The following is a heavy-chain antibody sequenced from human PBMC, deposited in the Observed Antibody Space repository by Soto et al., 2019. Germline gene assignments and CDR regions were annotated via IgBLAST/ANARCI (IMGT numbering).Heavy chain of an antibody. D-gene: IGHD2-2*01. CDR3: ARSYCSSTSCRYYMDV. CDR2: IYYSGST. J-gene: IGHJ6*03. Sequence: SETLSLTCTVSGGSISSYYWSWIRQPPGKGLEWIGYIYYSGSTNYNPSLKSRVTISVDTSKNQFSLKLSSVTAADTAVYYCARSYCSSTSCRYYMDVWGKGTTVTVSS. V-gene: IGHV4-59*08. CDR1: GGSISSYY.